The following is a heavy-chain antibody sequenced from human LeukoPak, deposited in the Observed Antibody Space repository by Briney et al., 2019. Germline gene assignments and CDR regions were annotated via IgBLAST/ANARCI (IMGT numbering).Heavy chain of an antibody. J-gene: IGHJ4*02. V-gene: IGHV4-59*08. Sequence: SETLSLTCAVYGGSFSGYYWSWIRQPPGKGLEWIGYIYYSGSTNYSPSLKSRVTISVDTSKNQFSLKLSSVTAADTAVYYCARHSLVATFFDYWGQGTLVTVSS. CDR3: ARHSLVATFFDY. CDR1: GGSFSGYY. CDR2: IYYSGST. D-gene: IGHD5-12*01.